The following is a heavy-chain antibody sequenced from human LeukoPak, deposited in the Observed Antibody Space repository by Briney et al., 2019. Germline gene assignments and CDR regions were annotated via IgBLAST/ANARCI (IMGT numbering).Heavy chain of an antibody. CDR3: TRDSSINWGFFDY. D-gene: IGHD7-27*01. CDR2: IYYSGSI. V-gene: IGHV4-39*07. Sequence: SETLSLTCTVSGGSISSSSYYWGWIRQPPGKGLEWIGNIYYSGSIYYNPSLKSRVTISIDTSRNQLSLNLNYVTAADTAVYYCTRDSSINWGFFDYWGQGSLVTVSS. CDR1: GGSISSSSYY. J-gene: IGHJ4*02.